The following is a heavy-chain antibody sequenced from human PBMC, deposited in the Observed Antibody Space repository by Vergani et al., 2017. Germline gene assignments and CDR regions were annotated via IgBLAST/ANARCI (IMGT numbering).Heavy chain of an antibody. D-gene: IGHD2-15*01. CDR2: IYYSGST. CDR1: GGSVSSGSYY. CDR3: ARIYCSGGSCYSSYYYYMDV. J-gene: IGHJ6*03. Sequence: QVQLQESGPGLVKPSETLSLTCTVSGGSVSSGSYYWSWIRQPAGKGLEWIGYIYYSGSTNYNPSLKSRVTISVDTSKNQFSLKLSSVTAADTAVYYCARIYCSGGSCYSSYYYYMDVWGKGTTVTVSS. V-gene: IGHV4-61*10.